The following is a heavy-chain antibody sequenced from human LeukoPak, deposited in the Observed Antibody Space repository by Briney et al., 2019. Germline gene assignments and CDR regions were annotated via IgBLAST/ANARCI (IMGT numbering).Heavy chain of an antibody. CDR1: GLTFSSYW. CDR3: ARDSTLSYY. J-gene: IGHJ4*02. CDR2: IKYDGSET. D-gene: IGHD1-26*01. V-gene: IGHV3-7*04. Sequence: PGGSLRLSCAASGLTFSSYWMTWVRQAPGKGLEWVATIKYDGSETYYVDSVRGRFSISRDNAKNSLYLQMNSLRAEDTAVYYCARDSTLSYYWGQGTLVTVSS.